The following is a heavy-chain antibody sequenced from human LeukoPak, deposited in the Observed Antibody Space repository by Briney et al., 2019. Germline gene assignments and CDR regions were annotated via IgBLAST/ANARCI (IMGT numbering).Heavy chain of an antibody. CDR2: ISAYNGNT. Sequence: GASVKVSCKASGYTFTSYGISWVRQAPGQGLEWMGWISAYNGNTNYAQKLQGRVTMTTDTSTSTAYMELRSLRSDGTAVYYCARDRAFWSGYQVVTAIDFYESTFDYWGQGTLVTVSS. V-gene: IGHV1-18*01. CDR3: ARDRAFWSGYQVVTAIDFYESTFDY. D-gene: IGHD3-3*01. J-gene: IGHJ4*02. CDR1: GYTFTSYG.